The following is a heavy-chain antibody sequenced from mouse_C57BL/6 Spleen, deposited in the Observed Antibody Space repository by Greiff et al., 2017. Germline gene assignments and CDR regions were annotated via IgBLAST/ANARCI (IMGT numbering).Heavy chain of an antibody. J-gene: IGHJ3*01. V-gene: IGHV1-76*01. Sequence: QVQLQQSGAELVRPGASVKLSCKASGYTFTDYYINWVKQRPGQGLEWIARIYPGSGNTSYNEKFKGKATLTAEKSSSTAYMQLSSLTSEDSAVYFCAREGIYYDYYGVFAYWGQGTLVTVSA. D-gene: IGHD2-4*01. CDR1: GYTFTDYY. CDR2: IYPGSGNT. CDR3: AREGIYYDYYGVFAY.